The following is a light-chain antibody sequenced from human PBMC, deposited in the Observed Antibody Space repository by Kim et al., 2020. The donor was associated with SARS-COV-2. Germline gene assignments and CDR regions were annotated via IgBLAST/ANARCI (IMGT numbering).Light chain of an antibody. Sequence: SVSPGQKARITCSGDVLAKKYARWFQQKPGQAPVLVIYKDSERPSGIPERFSGSSSGTTVTLTISGAQVEDEADYYCYSAADNNVVFGGGTQLTVL. CDR2: KDS. CDR1: VLAKKY. CDR3: YSAADNNVV. V-gene: IGLV3-27*01. J-gene: IGLJ2*01.